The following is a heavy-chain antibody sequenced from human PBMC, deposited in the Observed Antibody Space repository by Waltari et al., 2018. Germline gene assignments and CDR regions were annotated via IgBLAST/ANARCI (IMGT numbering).Heavy chain of an antibody. CDR3: ARGGLDRWSGYYSGDY. D-gene: IGHD3-3*01. CDR2: IIPIFGTA. CDR1: GGTFSSYA. J-gene: IGHJ4*02. Sequence: QVQLVQSGAEVKKPGSSVKISCKASGGTFSSYATSWVRQAPGQGVEWMGGIIPIFGTANYAQKFQGRVTITADESTSTAYMELSSLRSEDTAVYYCARGGLDRWSGYYSGDYWGQGTLVTVSS. V-gene: IGHV1-69*01.